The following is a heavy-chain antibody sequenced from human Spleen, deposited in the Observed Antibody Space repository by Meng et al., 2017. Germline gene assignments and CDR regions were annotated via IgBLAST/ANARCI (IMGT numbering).Heavy chain of an antibody. CDR1: GVSISSSSYY. J-gene: IGHJ4*02. V-gene: IGHV4-39*01. D-gene: IGHD5-24*01. CDR2: MSYFGGTT. CDR3: ARRNYPYYFDY. Sequence: QLQLQESGPGLVKPSETLSLTCIVSGVSISSSSYYWGWIRQPPGKGLEWIGTMSYFGGTTNYNPSLKSRIITSGDTSKNQFSLELSSVTAADTAVYYCARRNYPYYFDYWGQGILVTVSS.